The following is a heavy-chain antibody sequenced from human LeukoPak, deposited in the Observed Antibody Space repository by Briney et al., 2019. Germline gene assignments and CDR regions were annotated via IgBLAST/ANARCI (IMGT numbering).Heavy chain of an antibody. J-gene: IGHJ6*03. D-gene: IGHD2-15*01. CDR3: ARGPLQGLVVVPATDYYYMDV. CDR2: IKQDGSEK. V-gene: IGHV3-7*01. Sequence: QPGGSLRLSCVVSGFTFSSHWMSWVRQAPGKGLEWVANIKQDGSEKYYVDSVKGRFTISRDNPKNSLYLQMNSLRAEDTAVYYCARGPLQGLVVVPATDYYYMDVWGKGTTVTVSS. CDR1: GFTFSSHW.